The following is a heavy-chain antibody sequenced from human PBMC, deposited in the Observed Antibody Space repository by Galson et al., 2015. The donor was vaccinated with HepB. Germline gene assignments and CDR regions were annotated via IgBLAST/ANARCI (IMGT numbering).Heavy chain of an antibody. V-gene: IGHV3-23*01. D-gene: IGHD6-13*01. CDR1: GFTFSSYA. Sequence: SLRLSCAASGFTFSSYAMTWVRQAPGKGLEWVSAISGSGGNTNYADSVKGRVTIPRDNSKNMLYMQMNSLKGEDTAVYYCANVLPGTWFLAYWGQGTLVTVSS. CDR2: ISGSGGNT. CDR3: ANVLPGTWFLAY. J-gene: IGHJ4*02.